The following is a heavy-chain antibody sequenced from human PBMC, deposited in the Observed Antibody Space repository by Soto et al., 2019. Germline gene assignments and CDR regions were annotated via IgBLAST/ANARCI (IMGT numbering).Heavy chain of an antibody. V-gene: IGHV4-4*07. Sequence: QVQLPEAGPGLMKPSETLSLTCTVSGASLNNYYWSWVRQPAGKGLEWVGRISTSGSTHYNPSLESRVTMSVVTSKNQFSLNLRSVPAADTAVYFCARGSLAPDYWGLGTL. D-gene: IGHD3-10*01. J-gene: IGHJ4*02. CDR3: ARGSLAPDY. CDR1: GASLNNYY. CDR2: ISTSGST.